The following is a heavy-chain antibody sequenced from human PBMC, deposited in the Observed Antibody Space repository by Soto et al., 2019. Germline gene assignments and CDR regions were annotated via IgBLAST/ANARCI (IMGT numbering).Heavy chain of an antibody. CDR1: GGTFSSHA. J-gene: IGHJ4*02. CDR2: IIPIFETA. Sequence: QVHLVQSGAEVTKAGSSVKVSCKASGGTFSSHAFSWVRQAPGQGLEWVGVIIPIFETANYAQEFQGRVTISADESTNTVILELSNLRSDDTAIYFCAIGDRSSWIGNHWGPGTQVTVS. CDR3: AIGDRSSWIGNH. V-gene: IGHV1-69*01. D-gene: IGHD6-6*01.